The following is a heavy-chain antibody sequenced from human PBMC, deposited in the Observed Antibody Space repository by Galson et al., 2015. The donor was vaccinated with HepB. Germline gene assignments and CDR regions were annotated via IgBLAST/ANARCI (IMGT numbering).Heavy chain of an antibody. CDR1: GDSVSSDTAA. CDR2: TFCRSKWYN. CDR3: ARVSKGFGYCTTTTCNAFNS. D-gene: IGHD2-8*01. V-gene: IGHV6-1*01. J-gene: IGHJ4*02. Sequence: CAISGDSVSSDTAAWNWIRQSPSRGLEWLGRTFCRSKWYNEYAVSVKSRITISPDTPKNQLSLQLNSVTPEDTAVYYCARVSKGFGYCTTTTCNAFNSWGQGTLVTVSS.